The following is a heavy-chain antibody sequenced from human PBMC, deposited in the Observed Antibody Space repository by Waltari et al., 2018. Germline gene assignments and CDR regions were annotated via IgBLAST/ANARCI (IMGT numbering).Heavy chain of an antibody. Sequence: QVQLVQSGAEVKKPGASVKVSCKASGYTFTGYYMHWVRQAPGQGLEWMGRINPNRGGTNYAQKFQGRVTMTRDTSISTAYMELSRLRSDDTAVYYCARGYCTNGVCFPFDYWGQGTLVTVSS. V-gene: IGHV1-2*06. CDR3: ARGYCTNGVCFPFDY. D-gene: IGHD2-8*01. CDR1: GYTFTGYY. CDR2: INPNRGGT. J-gene: IGHJ4*02.